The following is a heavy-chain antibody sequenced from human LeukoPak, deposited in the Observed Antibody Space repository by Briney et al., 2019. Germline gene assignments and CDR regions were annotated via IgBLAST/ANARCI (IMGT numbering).Heavy chain of an antibody. D-gene: IGHD3-22*01. CDR1: QYSFSDYA. CDR2: IDAGNGRT. CDR3: ARWAYDSSGYYPGLNWFDP. V-gene: IGHV1-3*01. Sequence: ASVKVSCKASQYSFSDYAIHWVRQAPGQRLEWMGWIDAGNGRTKYSQSFQGRLTIIRDTSATTAYMELSGLTSEDTATYYCARWAYDSSGYYPGLNWFDPWGQGTLVTVSS. J-gene: IGHJ5*02.